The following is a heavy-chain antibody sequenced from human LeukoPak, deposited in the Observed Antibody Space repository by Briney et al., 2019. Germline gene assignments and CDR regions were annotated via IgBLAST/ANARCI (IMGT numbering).Heavy chain of an antibody. J-gene: IGHJ4*02. D-gene: IGHD3-9*01. Sequence: ASVKVSCNASGATFSSYAISWVRQAPGQGLEWMGRFIPIFGTANYAQKFQGRVTMTTDTSTSTAYMELRSLRSDDTAVYYCARVDDILTGYYLIDYWGQGTLVTVSS. CDR3: ARVDDILTGYYLIDY. V-gene: IGHV1-69*05. CDR2: FIPIFGTA. CDR1: GATFSSYA.